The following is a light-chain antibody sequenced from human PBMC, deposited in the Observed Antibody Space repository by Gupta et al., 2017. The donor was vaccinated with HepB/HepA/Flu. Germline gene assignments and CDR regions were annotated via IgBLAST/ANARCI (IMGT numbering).Light chain of an antibody. CDR3: QHYNSYSCS. J-gene: IGKJ2*04. V-gene: IGKV1-5*03. CDR2: KAS. CDR1: QSISSW. Sequence: DIQMTQSPSTLAASVGDRVTIPCRASQSISSWLAWYQQKPGKAPKLLINKASSLESGVPSRFSGSGSGTEFTLTISSLQPDDFATYYCQHYNSYSCSFGQGTKLEIK.